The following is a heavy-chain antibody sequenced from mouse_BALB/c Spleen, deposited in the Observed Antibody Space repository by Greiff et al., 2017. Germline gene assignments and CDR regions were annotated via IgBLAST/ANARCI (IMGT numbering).Heavy chain of an antibody. J-gene: IGHJ3*01. CDR3: ARFGYDVAD. Sequence: VQLQQSGAELAKPGASVKMSCKASGYTFTSYWMHWVKQRPGQGLEWIGYINPSTGYTEYNQKFKDKATLTADKSSSTAYMQLSSLTSEDSAVYYCARFGYDVADWGQGTLVTVSA. CDR1: GYTFTSYW. CDR2: INPSTGYT. V-gene: IGHV1-7*01. D-gene: IGHD2-2*01.